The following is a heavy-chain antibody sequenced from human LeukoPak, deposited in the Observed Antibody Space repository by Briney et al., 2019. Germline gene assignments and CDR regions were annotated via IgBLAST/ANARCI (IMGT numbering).Heavy chain of an antibody. J-gene: IGHJ4*02. CDR2: INHSGYT. CDR3: TRAVAGHPD. D-gene: IGHD6-19*01. CDR1: GVPFSNYY. Sequence: SETLSLTCAVSGVPFSNYYWSWVRQSPTKGLEWIGEINHSGYTNYNPSLKSRVTISIDTSKNQSSLMVTSMTAADTGVYYCTRAVAGHPDWGQGTLVTVSS. V-gene: IGHV4-34*01.